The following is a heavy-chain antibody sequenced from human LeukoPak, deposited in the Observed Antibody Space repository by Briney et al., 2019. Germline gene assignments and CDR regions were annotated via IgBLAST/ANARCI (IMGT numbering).Heavy chain of an antibody. CDR1: GFTFSRFW. Sequence: TGGSLRLSCAASGFTFSRFWMGWVRQAPGIGLERVANIKQDGSEQYYVDSVKGRFTTSRDNAKNSLYLQMNSLRAEDTAVYYCARDKSVGATPFDYWGQGTLVTVSS. V-gene: IGHV3-7*05. J-gene: IGHJ4*02. D-gene: IGHD1-26*01. CDR2: IKQDGSEQ. CDR3: ARDKSVGATPFDY.